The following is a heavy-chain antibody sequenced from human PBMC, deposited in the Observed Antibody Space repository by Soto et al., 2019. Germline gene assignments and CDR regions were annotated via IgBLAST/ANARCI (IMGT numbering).Heavy chain of an antibody. CDR3: ARFRKPGRDYGSGSLDV. V-gene: IGHV3-30-3*01. D-gene: IGHD3-10*01. CDR2: ISYDGSNK. Sequence: GGSLRLSCAASGFTFSSYAMHWVRQAPGKGLEWVAVISYDGSNKYYADSVKGRFTISRDNSKNTLYLQMNSLRAEDTAVYYCARFRKPGRDYGSGSLDVWGQGTTVTVSS. J-gene: IGHJ6*02. CDR1: GFTFSSYA.